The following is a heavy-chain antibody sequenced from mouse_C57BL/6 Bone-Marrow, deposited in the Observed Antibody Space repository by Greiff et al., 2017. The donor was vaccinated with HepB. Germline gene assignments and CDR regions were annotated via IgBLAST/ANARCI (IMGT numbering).Heavy chain of an antibody. J-gene: IGHJ2*01. V-gene: IGHV1-61*01. CDR1: GYTFTSYW. Sequence: QVQLQQPGAELVRPGSSVKMSCKASGYTFTSYWMDWVKQSPGKGLEWIGNINPSNSETHYNQKFKDKATLTVDKSSSTAYMQLSSLTSEDSAVYYCARRDYGSSYDYFDFWGQGTTLTVSS. D-gene: IGHD1-1*01. CDR3: ARRDYGSSYDYFDF. CDR2: INPSNSET.